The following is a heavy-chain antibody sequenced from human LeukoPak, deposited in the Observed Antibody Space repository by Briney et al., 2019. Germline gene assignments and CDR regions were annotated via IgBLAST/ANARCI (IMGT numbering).Heavy chain of an antibody. Sequence: GGSLRLSCAASGFTLSSYAMSWVRQAPGKGLEWVSALSGSGDSTYYADSVKGRFTISRDNSKNTLYLQMNSLRAEDTAVYYCARDLPDWGMDYWGQGTLVTVSS. CDR2: LSGSGDST. D-gene: IGHD7-27*01. V-gene: IGHV3-23*01. J-gene: IGHJ4*02. CDR3: ARDLPDWGMDY. CDR1: GFTLSSYA.